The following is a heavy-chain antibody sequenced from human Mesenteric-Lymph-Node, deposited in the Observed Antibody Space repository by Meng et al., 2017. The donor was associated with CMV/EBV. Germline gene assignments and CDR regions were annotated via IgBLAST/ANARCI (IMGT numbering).Heavy chain of an antibody. CDR1: GFIFSDYT. J-gene: IGHJ4*02. V-gene: IGHV3-21*01. D-gene: IGHD3-3*01. CDR3: ARAQDGITIFGVVPLDY. CDR2: ISKSSGHI. Sequence: GESLKISCAASGFIFSDYTMNWVRQPPGKGLEWVASISKSSGHIYYADSLKGRFSISRDNAKDSLYLQMNSLRAEDTAVYYCARAQDGITIFGVVPLDYWGQGTLVTVSS.